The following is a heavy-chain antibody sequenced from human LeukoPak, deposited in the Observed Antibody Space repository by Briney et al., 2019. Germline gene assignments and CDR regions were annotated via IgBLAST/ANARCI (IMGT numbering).Heavy chain of an antibody. CDR3: ARLSRDYDSSGSSVYFQH. J-gene: IGHJ1*01. CDR1: GYSFTSYW. V-gene: IGHV5-51*01. CDR2: IYPGDSDT. D-gene: IGHD3-22*01. Sequence: GESLKISCKGSGYSFTSYWIGWVRQMPGKGLEWMGIIYPGDSDTRYSPPFQGQVTISADKSISTAYLQWSSLKASDTAMYYCARLSRDYDSSGSSVYFQHWGQGTLVTVSS.